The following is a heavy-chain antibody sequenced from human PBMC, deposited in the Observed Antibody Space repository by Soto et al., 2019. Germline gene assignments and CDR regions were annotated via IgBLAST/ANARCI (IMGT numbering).Heavy chain of an antibody. D-gene: IGHD3-22*01. J-gene: IGHJ3*02. Sequence: ASVKVSCKASGYTFTDYYIHWVRQAPGQGLEWVGWINPKSGGTSYAQQFQGRVTMARDTSTTTAYMDLSSLRSDDTAVYYCASWYYHTSGHDAFDIWGQGTLVTVSS. CDR1: GYTFTDYY. CDR3: ASWYYHTSGHDAFDI. V-gene: IGHV1-2*02. CDR2: INPKSGGT.